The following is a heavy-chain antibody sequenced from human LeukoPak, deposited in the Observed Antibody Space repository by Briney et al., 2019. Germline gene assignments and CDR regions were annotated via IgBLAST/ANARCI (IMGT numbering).Heavy chain of an antibody. D-gene: IGHD6-19*01. J-gene: IGHJ4*02. CDR1: GYSFTSYW. CDR3: AKPQGYSSGWYVGGFDY. Sequence: GESLKISCKGSGYSFTSYWIGWVRQMSGKGLEWMGIIYPGDSDTRYSPSFQGQVTISADKSISTAYLQWSSLKASDTAMYYCAKPQGYSSGWYVGGFDYLGQGTLVTVSS. CDR2: IYPGDSDT. V-gene: IGHV5-51*01.